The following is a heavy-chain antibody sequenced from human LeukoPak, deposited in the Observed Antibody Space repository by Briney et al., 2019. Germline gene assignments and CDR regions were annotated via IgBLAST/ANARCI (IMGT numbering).Heavy chain of an antibody. CDR3: ARGPIAGLEVVPAAMRPRWFDP. Sequence: KPSETLSLTCTVSGGSISSSSYYWGWIRQPPGKGLEWIGSIYYSGSTYYNPSLKSRVTISVDTSKNQFSLKLSSVTAADTAVYFCARGPIAGLEVVPAAMRPRWFDPWGQGTLVTVSS. CDR2: IYYSGST. D-gene: IGHD2-2*01. CDR1: GGSISSSSYY. J-gene: IGHJ5*02. V-gene: IGHV4-39*01.